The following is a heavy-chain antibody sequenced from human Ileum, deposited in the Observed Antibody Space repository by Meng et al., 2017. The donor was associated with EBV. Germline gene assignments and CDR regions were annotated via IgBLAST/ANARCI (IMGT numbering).Heavy chain of an antibody. CDR1: GFIFSNYW. CDR2: SHADGSVT. CDR3: ARDLFWNQADY. Sequence: ELQSVESGGGLVQPGGSLRLSCATSGFIFSNYWMHWVRQAPGKGLVWVSRSHADGSVTNYADSVKGRFTISRDNAKNTLYLQMNSLRAEDTAVYYCARDLFWNQADYWGQGTLVTVSS. V-gene: IGHV3-74*01. J-gene: IGHJ4*02. D-gene: IGHD1-14*01.